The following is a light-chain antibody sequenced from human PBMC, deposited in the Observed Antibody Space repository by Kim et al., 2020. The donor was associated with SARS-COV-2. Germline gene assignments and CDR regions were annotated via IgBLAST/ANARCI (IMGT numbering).Light chain of an antibody. V-gene: IGKV3-15*01. CDR2: GAS. Sequence: EIVMTQSPATRSVSPGERATLSCGASQSVSNNLAWYQQKPGQAPRLLIFGASSRATGIPARFSGSGSGTEFTLTISSLQAEDFALYYCQQYDNWPRTFGQGTKVDIK. CDR3: QQYDNWPRT. CDR1: QSVSNN. J-gene: IGKJ1*01.